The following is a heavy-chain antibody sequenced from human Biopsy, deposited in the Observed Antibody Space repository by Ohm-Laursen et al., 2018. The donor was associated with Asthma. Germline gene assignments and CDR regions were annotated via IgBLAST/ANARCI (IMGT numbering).Heavy chain of an antibody. CDR3: VRGSSSWHHGPFHYYYGLDV. Sequence: SDTLSLTWSLSSGSGGYMRSGNYYWGWIRQPPGKGLEWIGSIYYSGTTYYNPSLESRVTVSVDTSKNQFSLKLTSVTAADTAVYYCVRGSSSWHHGPFHYYYGLDVWGQGTTATVSS. V-gene: IGHV4-39*01. J-gene: IGHJ6*02. D-gene: IGHD6-13*01. CDR1: SGSGGYMRSGNYY. CDR2: IYYSGTT.